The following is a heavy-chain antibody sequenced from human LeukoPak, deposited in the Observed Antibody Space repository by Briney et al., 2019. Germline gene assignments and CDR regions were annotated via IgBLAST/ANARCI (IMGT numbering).Heavy chain of an antibody. CDR2: IRYDGSNK. V-gene: IGHV3-30*02. D-gene: IGHD6-19*01. J-gene: IGHJ4*02. CDR1: GFTFSTYG. CDR3: AKETGSSGWYELDY. Sequence: GGSLRLSCAASGFTFSTYGMHWVRQAPGKGLEWVAFIRYDGSNKYYAYSVKGRFTISRDNSKNTLYLQMNSLRAEDTAVYYCAKETGSSGWYELDYWGQGTLVTVSS.